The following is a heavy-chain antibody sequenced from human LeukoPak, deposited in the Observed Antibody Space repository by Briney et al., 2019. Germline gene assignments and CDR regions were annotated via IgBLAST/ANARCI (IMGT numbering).Heavy chain of an antibody. J-gene: IGHJ3*02. CDR3: VDVGATDAFDI. CDR1: GFPSPSGLSFNNYA. CDR2: ISSSSSYI. V-gene: IGHV3-21*01. Sequence: GGSLRLSCAASGFPSPSGLSFNNYAMAWVRQAPGEGLQWVSSISSSSSYIYYADSVKGRFTISRDNAKNSLYLQMNSLRAEDTAVYYCVDVGATDAFDIWGQGTMVTVSS. D-gene: IGHD1-26*01.